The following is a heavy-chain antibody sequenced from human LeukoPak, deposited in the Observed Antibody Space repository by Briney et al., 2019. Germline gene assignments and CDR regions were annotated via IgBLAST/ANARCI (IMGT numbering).Heavy chain of an antibody. V-gene: IGHV4-39*07. Sequence: SETLSLTCTVSGGSISSYYWGWIRQPPGKGLEWIGSIYYDGSTYYDPSLRSRVTISLDTSKNQFSLKLRTATAADTAVYYCARIEAVTRGYNHAYYFDYWGQGTLVTVSS. CDR2: IYYDGST. CDR1: GGSISSYY. J-gene: IGHJ4*02. CDR3: ARIEAVTRGYNHAYYFDY. D-gene: IGHD5-18*01.